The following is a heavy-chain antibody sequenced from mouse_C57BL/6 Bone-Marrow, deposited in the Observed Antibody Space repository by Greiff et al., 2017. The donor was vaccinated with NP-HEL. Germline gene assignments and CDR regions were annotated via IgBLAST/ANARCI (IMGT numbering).Heavy chain of an antibody. CDR3: ARGCYYAYWYFDV. D-gene: IGHD1-1*01. CDR1: GFNIKDYY. J-gene: IGHJ1*03. CDR2: IDPEDGET. V-gene: IGHV14-2*01. Sequence: EVKLVESGAELVKPGASVKLSCTASGFNIKDYYMHWVKQRTEQGLEWIGRIDPEDGETKYAPKVQGKATITADTSSNTAYLQLSSLTSEDTAVYYGARGCYYAYWYFDVWGTGTTVTVSS.